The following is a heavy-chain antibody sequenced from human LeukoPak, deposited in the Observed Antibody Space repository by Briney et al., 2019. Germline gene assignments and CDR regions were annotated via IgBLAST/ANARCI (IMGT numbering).Heavy chain of an antibody. CDR3: VSIARDSSWFDP. CDR1: GFTFSDYY. J-gene: IGHJ5*02. D-gene: IGHD6-13*01. Sequence: GGSLRLSCAASGFTFSDYYMSWIRQAPGKGLEWVSYISSSSSYTNYADSVKGRFTISRDNAKNSLYLQMNSLRAEDTAVYYCVSIARDSSWFDPWGQGTLVTVSS. CDR2: ISSSSSYT. V-gene: IGHV3-11*06.